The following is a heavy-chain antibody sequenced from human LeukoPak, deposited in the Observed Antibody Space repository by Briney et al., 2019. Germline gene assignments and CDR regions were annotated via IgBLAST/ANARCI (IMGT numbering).Heavy chain of an antibody. D-gene: IGHD2-2*01. CDR2: VYSSGTT. CDR1: GGSISSYY. Sequence: SETLSLTCTVSGGSISSYYWSWIRQRAGEGLEWIGRVYSSGTTNYNPSLQSRVTMSVDSSKNQFSLKLNSVTAADTAVYYCARGRYCTTTSCTYWYFDLWGRGTLVTVSS. V-gene: IGHV4-4*07. J-gene: IGHJ2*01. CDR3: ARGRYCTTTSCTYWYFDL.